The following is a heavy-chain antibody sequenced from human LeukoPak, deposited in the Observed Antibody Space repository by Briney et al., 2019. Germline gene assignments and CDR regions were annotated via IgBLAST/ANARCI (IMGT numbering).Heavy chain of an antibody. V-gene: IGHV7-4-1*02. J-gene: IGHJ4*02. CDR2: INTNTGNP. Sequence: GASVKVSCKASGYTFTTCAINWVRQAPGQEREWMGWINTNTGNPTYAQGFTGRFVFSLDTSVSTAYLQISSLRAEDTAVYYCARAELPCSGSSCFSYWGQGTLVTVSS. D-gene: IGHD2-15*01. CDR3: ARAELPCSGSSCFSY. CDR1: GYTFTTCA.